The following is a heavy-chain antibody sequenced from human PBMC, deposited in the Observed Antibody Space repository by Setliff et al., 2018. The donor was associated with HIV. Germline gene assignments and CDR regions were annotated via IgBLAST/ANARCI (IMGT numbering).Heavy chain of an antibody. CDR2: IYHRGGT. J-gene: IGHJ3*01. D-gene: IGHD2-8*02. V-gene: IGHV4-38-2*02. CDR3: ARDTGVNVAPDGRGYHTFDF. Sequence: SETLSLTCSVSGSSISSNSYWWAWIRQPPGKGLEYIGTIYHRGGTFNNPSLKSRVVMPVDTSKNQFSLKLTSVTAADTATYYCARDTGVNVAPDGRGYHTFDFWGRGTMVTVSS. CDR1: GSSISSNSY.